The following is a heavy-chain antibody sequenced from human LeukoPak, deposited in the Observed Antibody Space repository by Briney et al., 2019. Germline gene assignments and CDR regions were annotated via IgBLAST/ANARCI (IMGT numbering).Heavy chain of an antibody. CDR1: GGSISSYY. J-gene: IGHJ3*02. CDR3: ARRRGATGGYDAFDI. V-gene: IGHV4-4*07. Sequence: SETLSLTCTVSGGSISSYYWSWIRQPAGKGLEWIGRIYTSGSTNYNPSLKSRVTMSVDTSKNQFSLKLTSVIAADTAVYYCARRRGATGGYDAFDIWGQGTMVTVSS. CDR2: IYTSGST. D-gene: IGHD1-26*01.